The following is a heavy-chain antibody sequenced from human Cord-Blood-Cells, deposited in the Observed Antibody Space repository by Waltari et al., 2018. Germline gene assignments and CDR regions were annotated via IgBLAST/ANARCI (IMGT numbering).Heavy chain of an antibody. D-gene: IGHD7-27*01. CDR2: IYHSVST. CDR3: ARQTGDGDFDY. V-gene: IGHV4-4*02. CDR1: GGSISSSNW. Sequence: QVQLQESCPGLVKPSGTLSLTCAASGGSISSSNWWSWARQPPGKGLEGVGEIYHSVSTSHSPSPKSRVTISVAKPKNQFSLKLSYVTAADTAVYYCARQTGDGDFDYWGQGTLVTVSS. J-gene: IGHJ4*02.